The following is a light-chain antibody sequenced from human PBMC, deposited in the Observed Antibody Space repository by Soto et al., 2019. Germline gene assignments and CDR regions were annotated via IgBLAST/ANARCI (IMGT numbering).Light chain of an antibody. J-gene: IGKJ4*01. V-gene: IGKV1-9*01. Sequence: DIQLTQAPAFLSASLGDRVTISCRAGQGITTYLAWYQQKPGKAPKLLIYGASTLQSGVPSRFRGSGSGSEFTLTITSLPPEDFVPYYCQHLTSSPPTFGGGTKVDIK. CDR1: QGITTY. CDR3: QHLTSSPPT. CDR2: GAS.